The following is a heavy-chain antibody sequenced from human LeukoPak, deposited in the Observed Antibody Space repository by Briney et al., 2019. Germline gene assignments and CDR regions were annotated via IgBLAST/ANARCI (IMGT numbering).Heavy chain of an antibody. J-gene: IGHJ4*02. CDR1: GFTFSSYA. CDR2: ISGSGGST. Sequence: PGGSLRLSCAASGFTFSSYAMSWVRQAPGKGLEWVSAISGSGGSTYYADSVKGRFTISRDNSKNTLYLQMNSLRAEDTAVYYCWYYDFWSGYPLLFDYWGQGALVTVSS. D-gene: IGHD3-3*01. V-gene: IGHV3-23*01. CDR3: WYYDFWSGYPLLFDY.